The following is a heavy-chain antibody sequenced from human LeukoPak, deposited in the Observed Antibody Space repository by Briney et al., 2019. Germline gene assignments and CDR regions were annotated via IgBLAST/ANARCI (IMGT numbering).Heavy chain of an antibody. D-gene: IGHD3-22*01. CDR1: GFTFSSYA. Sequence: YPGGSLRLSCAASGFTFSSYAMSWVRQAPGKGLEWVSAISGSGGSTYYADSVKGRFTISRDNSKNTLYLQMNSLRAEDTAVYYCAKPALIVVVIKNYFDYWGQGTLVTVSS. J-gene: IGHJ4*02. CDR3: AKPALIVVVIKNYFDY. CDR2: ISGSGGST. V-gene: IGHV3-23*01.